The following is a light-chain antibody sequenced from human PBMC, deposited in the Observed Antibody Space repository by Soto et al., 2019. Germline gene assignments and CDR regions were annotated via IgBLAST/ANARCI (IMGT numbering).Light chain of an antibody. CDR3: QQYNSYSGVFT. CDR1: QSISSW. CDR2: DAS. J-gene: IGKJ3*01. V-gene: IGKV1-5*01. Sequence: DIQMTQSPSTLSASVGDRVTITCRASQSISSWLAWYQQKPGKAPKLLIYDASSLESGVPSRFSGSGSGTEFTLTISGLQPDDFATYYCQQYNSYSGVFTFGPGTKVDIK.